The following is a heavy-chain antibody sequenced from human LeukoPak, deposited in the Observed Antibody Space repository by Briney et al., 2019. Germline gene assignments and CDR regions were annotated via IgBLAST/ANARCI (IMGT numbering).Heavy chain of an antibody. V-gene: IGHV3-23*01. CDR3: AKQGLDYGGNWFGY. J-gene: IGHJ4*02. CDR2: IIGIVGST. D-gene: IGHD4-23*01. Sequence: PRQSLTLAWPPSTFTFTSYAMSWVRPPPGNGLEWVSSIIGIVGSTYYTNSRKGRPTISTDNSKNTLYLQMNSLRAEDTAVYYCAKQGLDYGGNWFGYWSQGTLVTVSS. CDR1: TFTFTSYA.